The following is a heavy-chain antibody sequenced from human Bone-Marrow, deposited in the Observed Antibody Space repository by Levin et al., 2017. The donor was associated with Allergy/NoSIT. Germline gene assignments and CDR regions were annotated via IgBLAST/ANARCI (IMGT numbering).Heavy chain of an antibody. CDR1: GFTFSDSY. V-gene: IGHV3-11*01. D-gene: IGHD3-22*01. Sequence: PGGSLRLSCAASGFTFSDSYMSWIRQAPGKGLEWISYISTSGFTIYYADSVKGRFSISRDNAKNSLYLQMNNLRADDAAMYYCVRGSGYYDSSGSYYHAFDIWGQGTMVTVSS. CDR3: VRGSGYYDSSGSYYHAFDI. J-gene: IGHJ3*02. CDR2: ISTSGFTI.